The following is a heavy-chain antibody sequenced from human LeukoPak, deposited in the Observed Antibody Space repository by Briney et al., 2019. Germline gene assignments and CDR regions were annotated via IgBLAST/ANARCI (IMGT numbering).Heavy chain of an antibody. CDR2: ISYDGSNK. CDR1: GFTFSRYG. V-gene: IGHV3-30*18. J-gene: IGHJ4*02. Sequence: PGRSLRLSCAASGFTFSRYGMHWVRPAPGKGLEWVAVISYDGSNKYYADSVKGRFTISRDNSKNTLYLQMSSLRAEDTAVYYCAKDRDGLGVAGVGYWGQGTLVTVSS. CDR3: AKDRDGLGVAGVGY. D-gene: IGHD1-26*01.